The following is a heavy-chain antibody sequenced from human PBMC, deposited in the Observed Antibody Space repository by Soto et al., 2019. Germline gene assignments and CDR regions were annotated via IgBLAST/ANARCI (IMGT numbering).Heavy chain of an antibody. J-gene: IGHJ3*02. CDR3: ARVGISSSDAFDI. CDR1: GDSVTSVRDY. Sequence: PPDTLSLTCTVSGDSVTSVRDYWSFIRQPPGKGLEWIGYIYYTGNTYYNASLKSRVTISVDTSNNQFSLKLSSVTAADTAVYYCARVGISSSDAFDIWGQGTTVTVSS. D-gene: IGHD6-6*01. CDR2: IYYTGNT. V-gene: IGHV4-61*01.